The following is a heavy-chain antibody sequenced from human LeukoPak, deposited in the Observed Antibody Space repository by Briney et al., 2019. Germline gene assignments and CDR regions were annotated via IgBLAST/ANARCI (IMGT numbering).Heavy chain of an antibody. CDR1: GFTFSSYS. J-gene: IGHJ4*02. CDR2: ISSSSSYI. Sequence: GGSLRLSCAASGFTFSSYSMNWVRQAPGKGLEWVLSISSSSSYIYYADSVKGRFTISRDNAKNSLYLQMNSLRAEDTAVYYCARDLREFVYFDYWGQGTLVTVSS. V-gene: IGHV3-21*01. CDR3: ARDLREFVYFDY.